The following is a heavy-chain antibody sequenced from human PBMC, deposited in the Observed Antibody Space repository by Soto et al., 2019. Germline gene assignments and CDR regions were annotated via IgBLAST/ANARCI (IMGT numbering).Heavy chain of an antibody. CDR2: ISGSGGST. CDR3: AKATMPGLACYYFYGMDV. V-gene: IGHV3-23*01. D-gene: IGHD6-19*01. CDR1: GFTFSSYA. Sequence: GGSLRLSCAASGFTFSSYAMSLVRQAPGKGLEWFSAISGSGGSTYYADSVRGRFTFSRDNSKNSLYLQMNILRAEGTAVYYCAKATMPGLACYYFYGMDVWGQGTTVTVS. J-gene: IGHJ6*02.